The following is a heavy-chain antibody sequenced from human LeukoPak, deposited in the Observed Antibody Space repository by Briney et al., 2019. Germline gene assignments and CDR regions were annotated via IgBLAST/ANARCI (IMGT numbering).Heavy chain of an antibody. V-gene: IGHV4-4*07. CDR3: AGMARGSSGAHRVFDY. CDR1: GGSISSYY. Sequence: PSETLSLTCTVSGGSISSYYWSWIRQPAGKGLEWIGRIYTSGSTNYNPSLKSRVTMSVDTSKNRFSLRLRSVTAADTAVYYCAGMARGSSGAHRVFDYWGQGTLVTVSS. CDR2: IYTSGST. D-gene: IGHD6-19*01. J-gene: IGHJ4*02.